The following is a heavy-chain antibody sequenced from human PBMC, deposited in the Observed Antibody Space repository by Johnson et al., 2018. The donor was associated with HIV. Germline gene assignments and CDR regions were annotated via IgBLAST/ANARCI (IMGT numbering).Heavy chain of an antibody. D-gene: IGHD1-26*01. CDR1: GFTFSSYP. V-gene: IGHV3-30*14. J-gene: IGHJ3*02. Sequence: QVQLVESGGGLVQPGMSLRLSCAASGFTFSSYPVHWVRQSPGKGLEWVAVISYDATNKYYADSVKGRFTISRDNSKNTLYLQMNSLRAGDTAVYYCARGAMGAFDIWGQGTMVTVSS. CDR3: ARGAMGAFDI. CDR2: ISYDATNK.